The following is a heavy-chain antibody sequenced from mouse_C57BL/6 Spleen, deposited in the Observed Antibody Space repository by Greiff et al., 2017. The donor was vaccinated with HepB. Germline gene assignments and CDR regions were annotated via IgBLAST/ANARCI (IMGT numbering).Heavy chain of an antibody. J-gene: IGHJ2*01. CDR1: GYTFTSYW. Sequence: VQLQQSGAELVMPGASVKLSCKASGYTFTSYWMHWVKQRPGQGLEWIGEIDPSDSYTNYNQKFKGKSTLTVDKSSSTAYMQLSSLTSEASAVYYCARSAIYYDYDDYFDYWGQGTTLTVSS. CDR3: ARSAIYYDYDDYFDY. CDR2: IDPSDSYT. V-gene: IGHV1-69*01. D-gene: IGHD2-4*01.